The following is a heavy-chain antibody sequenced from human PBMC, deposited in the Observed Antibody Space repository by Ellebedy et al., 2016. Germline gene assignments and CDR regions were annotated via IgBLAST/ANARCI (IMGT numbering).Heavy chain of an antibody. CDR1: GYSFTSYW. V-gene: IGHV5-51*01. Sequence: KVSXXGSGYSFTSYWIGWVRQMPGKGLEWMGIIYPGDSYTNYSPSFQGHVTISADKSISTAYLQWSSLKASDTAMYYCARLWDYYGSGSYYNGLDYWGQGTLVTVSS. CDR3: ARLWDYYGSGSYYNGLDY. J-gene: IGHJ4*02. D-gene: IGHD3-10*01. CDR2: IYPGDSYT.